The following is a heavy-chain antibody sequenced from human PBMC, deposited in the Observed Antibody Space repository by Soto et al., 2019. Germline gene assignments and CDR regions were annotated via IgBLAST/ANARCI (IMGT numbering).Heavy chain of an antibody. D-gene: IGHD2-8*01. V-gene: IGHV3-30*19. CDR1: GFTFSNYG. CDR3: ARDDDRPDNGLDM. CDR2: ILNDGGDQ. J-gene: IGHJ3*02. Sequence: QVQLVESGGGVVQPGRSLRLSCAASGFTFSNYGMHWVRQAPGKGLEWLAVILNDGGDQNYGDSVKGQFTISRDNSKNTVYLQINSLRVEDTAVYYCARDDDRPDNGLDMWGQGTMVTVSS.